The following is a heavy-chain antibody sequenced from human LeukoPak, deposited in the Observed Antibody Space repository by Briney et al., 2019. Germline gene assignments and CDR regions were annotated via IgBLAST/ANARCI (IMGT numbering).Heavy chain of an antibody. J-gene: IGHJ4*02. Sequence: GESLKISCKGSGYSFTSYWIGWVRQMPGKGLEWMGIIYPGDSDTRYSPSFQGQVTISADKSISTAYLQWSSLKASDTAMYYCARHSYCGGYCYTPYFDYWGQGTLVTVSS. V-gene: IGHV5-51*01. CDR1: GYSFTSYW. CDR3: ARHSYCGGYCYTPYFDY. D-gene: IGHD2-21*02. CDR2: IYPGDSDT.